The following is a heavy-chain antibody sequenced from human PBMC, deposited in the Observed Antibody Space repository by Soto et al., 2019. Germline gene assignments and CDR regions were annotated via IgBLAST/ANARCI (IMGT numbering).Heavy chain of an antibody. Sequence: QVQLVESGGGVVRPGRSLRLSCAASGFIFRNYAMHWVRQAPGKGLEWVAVMSFDGSNEYYADSVKGRFTISRDNSKKTLYLQMDSLRVDDTAVYYCAQDGAKWGQGTLVTVSS. V-gene: IGHV3-30*04. J-gene: IGHJ4*02. D-gene: IGHD1-26*01. CDR2: MSFDGSNE. CDR1: GFIFRNYA. CDR3: AQDGAK.